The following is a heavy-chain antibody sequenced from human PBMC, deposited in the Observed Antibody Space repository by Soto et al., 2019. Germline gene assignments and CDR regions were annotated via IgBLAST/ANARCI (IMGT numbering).Heavy chain of an antibody. CDR2: MNPNSGNT. CDR1: GYTFTSYD. J-gene: IGHJ4*02. V-gene: IGHV1-8*01. D-gene: IGHD3-16*01. Sequence: ASVKVSCKASGYTFTSYDINWVRQATGQRLEWMGWMNPNSGNTGYAQKLQGRVTITTDTSASTAYMELSSLRSEDTAVYYCARDRITANTRHFDYWGQGTLVTVSS. CDR3: ARDRITANTRHFDY.